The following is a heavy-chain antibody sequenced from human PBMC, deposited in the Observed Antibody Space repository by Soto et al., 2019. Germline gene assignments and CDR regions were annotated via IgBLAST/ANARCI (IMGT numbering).Heavy chain of an antibody. CDR2: INHSGST. D-gene: IGHD1-26*01. Sequence: SETLSLTCAVYGGSFSGYYWSWIRQPPGKGLEWIGEINHSGSTNYNPSLKSRVTISVDTSKNQFSLKLSSVTAADTAVYYCARHGGSYSNFDYWGQGTLVTVSS. J-gene: IGHJ4*02. V-gene: IGHV4-34*01. CDR1: GGSFSGYY. CDR3: ARHGGSYSNFDY.